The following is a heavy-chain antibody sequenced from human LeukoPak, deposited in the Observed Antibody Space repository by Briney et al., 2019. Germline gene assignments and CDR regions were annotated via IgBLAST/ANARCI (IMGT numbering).Heavy chain of an antibody. J-gene: IGHJ5*02. CDR2: IRSKAYGGTT. CDR1: GFTFGDYA. V-gene: IGHV3-49*04. Sequence: GGSLRLSCTASGFTFGDYAMSWVRQAPGTGLEWVGFIRSKAYGGTTEYAASVKGRFTISRDDSKSIAYLQMNSLKTEDTAVYYCTRVVDSSGYYYNWFDPWGQGTLVTVSS. D-gene: IGHD3-22*01. CDR3: TRVVDSSGYYYNWFDP.